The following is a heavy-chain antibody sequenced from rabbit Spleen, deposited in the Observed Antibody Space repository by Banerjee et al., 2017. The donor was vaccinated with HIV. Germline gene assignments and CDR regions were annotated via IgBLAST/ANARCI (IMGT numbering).Heavy chain of an antibody. Sequence: QEQLVESGGGLVQPEGSLTLTCTASGVSFSGRYVMSWVRQAPGKGLEWIGCIGSNTDNTVYATWAKGRFALSRTSSTTVTLHMTSLTAADTATYFCARDTSSSFSSYGMDLWGPGTLVTVS. CDR3: ARDTSSSFSSYGMDL. CDR2: IGSNTDNT. J-gene: IGHJ6*01. D-gene: IGHD1-1*01. V-gene: IGHV1S45*01. CDR1: GVSFSGRYV.